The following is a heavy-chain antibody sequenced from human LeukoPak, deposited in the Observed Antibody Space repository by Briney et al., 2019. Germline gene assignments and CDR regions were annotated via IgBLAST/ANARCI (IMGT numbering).Heavy chain of an antibody. D-gene: IGHD4/OR15-4a*01. J-gene: IGHJ3*02. V-gene: IGHV4-34*01. CDR2: INHSGST. CDR1: GGSFSCYY. Sequence: PSETLSLTCAVYGGSFSCYYWSWIRQPPGKGLGWIGEINHSGSTNYNPSLKSRVTISVDTSKNQFSLKLSSVTPADTAAYYCARHHWCRPQRLDAFDIWPQGTMVTVSS. CDR3: ARHHWCRPQRLDAFDI.